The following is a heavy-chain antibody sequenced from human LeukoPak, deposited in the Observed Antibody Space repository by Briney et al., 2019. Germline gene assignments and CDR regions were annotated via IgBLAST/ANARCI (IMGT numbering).Heavy chain of an antibody. CDR1: SDSLSSYY. CDR2: IYYSGGT. V-gene: IGHV4-59*01. Sequence: SETLSLTCTVSSDSLSSYYWNWIRQVPGRGLEWIGYIYYSGGTYYNPSLKGRVTISVDSAMNQFSLKLSSVTAADTAVYYCARSGHSYGTYYFDYWGQGTLVTVSS. CDR3: ARSGHSYGTYYFDY. J-gene: IGHJ4*02. D-gene: IGHD5-18*01.